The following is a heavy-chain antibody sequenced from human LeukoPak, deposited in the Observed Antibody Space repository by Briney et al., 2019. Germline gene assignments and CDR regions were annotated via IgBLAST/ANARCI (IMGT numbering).Heavy chain of an antibody. CDR3: ARHSNGGDCSGGSCYVFDY. CDR2: INPNSGGT. D-gene: IGHD2-15*01. CDR1: GYTFTGYY. V-gene: IGHV1-2*02. Sequence: ASVKVSCKASGYTFTGYYMHWVRQAPGQGLEWMGWINPNSGGTISSQNFQGRVTLTRDTSISTAYMELSRLRSDDTAVYYCARHSNGGDCSGGSCYVFDYWGQGTLVTVSS. J-gene: IGHJ4*02.